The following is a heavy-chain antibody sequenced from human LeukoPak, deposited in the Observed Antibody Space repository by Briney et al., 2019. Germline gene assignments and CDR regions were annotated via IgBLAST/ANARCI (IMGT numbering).Heavy chain of an antibody. CDR2: IQSVGTTN. CDR1: GVSFSSYG. V-gene: IGHV3-30*02. Sequence: WGSLRLTCVASGVSFSSYGMHWVRQAPGKGLESVAFIQSVGTTNYVDSVKGRFTISRDISKNTLYLQMNSLRVEDTAVYYCAKDHPVLHYWGQGTLVTVSS. J-gene: IGHJ4*02. CDR3: AKDHPVLHY.